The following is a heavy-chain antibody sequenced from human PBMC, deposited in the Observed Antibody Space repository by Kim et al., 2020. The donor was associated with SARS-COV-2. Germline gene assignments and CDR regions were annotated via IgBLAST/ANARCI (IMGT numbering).Heavy chain of an antibody. CDR3: ARAQVPRGEYFFFGMDV. V-gene: IGHV1-46*01. CDR1: GYTFSSYF. D-gene: IGHD3-10*01. Sequence: ASVKVSCTTSGYTFSSYFIHWVRQAPGQGLEWMGVFNPSKSDAATMSAQKFQGRFTMTVDTSTSTAYMELNSLRSDDTAIYYCARAQVPRGEYFFFGMDVWGQGTPVTVSS. CDR2: FNPSKSDAAT. J-gene: IGHJ6*02.